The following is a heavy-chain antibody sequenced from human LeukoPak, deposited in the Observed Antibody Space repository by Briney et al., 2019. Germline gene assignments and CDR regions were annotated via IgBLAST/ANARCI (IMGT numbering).Heavy chain of an antibody. CDR3: AKRQGASGRIGYFDY. J-gene: IGHJ4*02. V-gene: IGHV3-23*01. CDR1: GFTFSSYA. CDR2: INNRGGST. Sequence: PGGSLRLSCAASGFTFSSYAMSWVRQAPGKGLEWVSTINNRGGSTYYTESVKGRFTISRDNYKNTLYLQMNSLRAEDTAVYYCAKRQGASGRIGYFDYWGQGTLVTVSS. D-gene: IGHD2-15*01.